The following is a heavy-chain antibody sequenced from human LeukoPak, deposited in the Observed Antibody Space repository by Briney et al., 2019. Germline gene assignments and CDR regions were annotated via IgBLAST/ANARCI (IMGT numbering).Heavy chain of an antibody. D-gene: IGHD2-2*01. V-gene: IGHV4-4*07. CDR2: LYTSRST. CDR3: ARVTLDCSSTSCYLYPLDY. CDR1: GVSISSYY. J-gene: IGHJ4*02. Sequence: PSETLSPTCSVSGVSISSYYWSWIRQPAGKGLEWIGRLYTSRSTKYNPSLQSRVTMSGDTSKNQFSLRLSSVTAADTAVYYCARVTLDCSSTSCYLYPLDYWGQGTLVTVSS.